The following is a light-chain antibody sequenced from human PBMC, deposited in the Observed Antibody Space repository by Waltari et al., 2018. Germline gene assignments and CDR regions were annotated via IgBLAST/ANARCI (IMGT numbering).Light chain of an antibody. CDR1: QSLTVNY. J-gene: IGKJ1*01. Sequence: EIVLTQSPDILSLSPGNTATLSCRASQSLTVNYLAWYQQKPGQAPTLLIYAASSRAPGVPDRFSGSGSAAHFTLAISRLEPEDFAVYYCQQFESAPRTFGQGTKVEIK. CDR2: AAS. V-gene: IGKV3-20*01. CDR3: QQFESAPRT.